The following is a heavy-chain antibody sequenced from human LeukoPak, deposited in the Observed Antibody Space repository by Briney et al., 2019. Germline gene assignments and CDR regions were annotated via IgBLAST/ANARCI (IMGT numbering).Heavy chain of an antibody. D-gene: IGHD4-11*01. V-gene: IGHV4-34*01. CDR3: ARAPYPDYSNYFDY. CDR1: GGSFSGYY. CDR2: INHSGST. J-gene: IGHJ4*02. Sequence: SETLSLTCAVYGGSFSGYYWSWIRQPPGKGLEWIGEINHSGSTNYNPSLKSRVTISADTSKNQFSLKLSSVTAADTAVYYCARAPYPDYSNYFDYWGQGTLVTVSS.